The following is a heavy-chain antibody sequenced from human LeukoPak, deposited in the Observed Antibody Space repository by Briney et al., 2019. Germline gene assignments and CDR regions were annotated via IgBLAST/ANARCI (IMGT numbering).Heavy chain of an antibody. D-gene: IGHD4/OR15-4a*01. Sequence: ASVKVSCKASGYTFTGYYMHWVRQAPGQGLEWMGWINPNSGGTNYAQKFQGRVAITRVTSINTAYLELSSLRSDDTAVYYCARGGADYDFDYWGQGTLVTVSS. CDR2: INPNSGGT. CDR1: GYTFTGYY. CDR3: ARGGADYDFDY. V-gene: IGHV1-2*02. J-gene: IGHJ4*02.